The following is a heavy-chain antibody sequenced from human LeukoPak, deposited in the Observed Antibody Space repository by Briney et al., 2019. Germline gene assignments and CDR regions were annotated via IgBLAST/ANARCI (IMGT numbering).Heavy chain of an antibody. CDR3: ARGQGYYDGLDI. J-gene: IGHJ6*02. CDR1: GFTVSSNY. V-gene: IGHV3-66*01. Sequence: PGGSLRVSCAASGFTVSSNYVTWVRQAPGKGLEWISVVYGGGSTYYADSVKGRFTVTRDISKNTLYLQMNSVRAEDTAVYYCARGQGYYDGLDIWGQGTTVTVSS. CDR2: VYGGGST.